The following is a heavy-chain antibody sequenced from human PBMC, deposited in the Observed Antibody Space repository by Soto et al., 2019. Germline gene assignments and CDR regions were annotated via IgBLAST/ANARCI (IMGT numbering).Heavy chain of an antibody. D-gene: IGHD6-13*01. Sequence: QLQLQESGSGLVKPSQTLSLTCAVSGGSISSGGYSWSWIRQPPGKGLEWIGYIYHSGSTYYNPSLNSRVTISVDRSKNQFSRKLSSVTAADTAVYYCARASSSWYYFDYWGQGTLVTVSS. J-gene: IGHJ4*02. CDR2: IYHSGST. V-gene: IGHV4-30-2*01. CDR3: ARASSSWYYFDY. CDR1: GGSISSGGYS.